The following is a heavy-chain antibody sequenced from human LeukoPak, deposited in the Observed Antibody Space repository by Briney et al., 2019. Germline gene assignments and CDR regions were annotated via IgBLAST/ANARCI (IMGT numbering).Heavy chain of an antibody. CDR1: GYTFTSYD. CDR3: ARVPAAMGYYYYYYMDV. J-gene: IGHJ6*03. Sequence: ASVKVSCKASGYTFTSYDINWVRQATGQGLEWMGWMNPNSGNTGYAQKFQGRVTITRNTSISTAYMELNSLRSEDTAVYYCARVPAAMGYYYYYYMDVWGKGTTVTVSS. V-gene: IGHV1-8*03. D-gene: IGHD2-2*01. CDR2: MNPNSGNT.